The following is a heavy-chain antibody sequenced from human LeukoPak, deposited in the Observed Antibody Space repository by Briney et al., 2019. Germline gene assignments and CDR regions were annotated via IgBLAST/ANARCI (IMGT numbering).Heavy chain of an antibody. J-gene: IGHJ4*02. Sequence: PGRSLRLSCAASRFTFSSYGMHWVRQAPGKGLEWVAVISYDGSNKYYADSVKGRFTISRDNSKNTLYLQINSLRAEDTAVYYCARGIGSGPGPIYYFDYWGQGTLVTVSS. CDR1: RFTFSSYG. V-gene: IGHV3-30*03. CDR2: ISYDGSNK. D-gene: IGHD1-26*01. CDR3: ARGIGSGPGPIYYFDY.